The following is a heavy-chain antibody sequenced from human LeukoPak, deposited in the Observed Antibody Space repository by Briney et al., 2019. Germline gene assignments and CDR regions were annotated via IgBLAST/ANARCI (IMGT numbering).Heavy chain of an antibody. CDR1: GYTLTELS. CDR3: ARAAVPNSALIAVRRFFDY. Sequence: GASVKVSCKVSGYTLTELSMHWVRQAPGQGLEWMGWMNPNTGNTGSAQKFQGRVTMTRDTSISTAYMELSSLRSEDTAVYYCARAAVPNSALIAVRRFFDYWGRGTLVTVSS. D-gene: IGHD6-6*01. J-gene: IGHJ4*02. V-gene: IGHV1-8*01. CDR2: MNPNTGNT.